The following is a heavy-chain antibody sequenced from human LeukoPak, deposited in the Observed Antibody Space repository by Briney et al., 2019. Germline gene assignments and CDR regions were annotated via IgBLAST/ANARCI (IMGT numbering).Heavy chain of an antibody. CDR2: IKSDGTST. D-gene: IGHD3-22*01. CDR1: GFTFSSYW. J-gene: IGHJ4*02. Sequence: GGSLRLSCAASGFTFSSYWMHWVRQVPGKGLVWVSRIKSDGTSTNYADSVKGRFTISRDNAENTLYLQMNSLSVEDTAVYYCARRGDNTGFYSFHYWGQGTLVTVSS. V-gene: IGHV3-74*01. CDR3: ARRGDNTGFYSFHY.